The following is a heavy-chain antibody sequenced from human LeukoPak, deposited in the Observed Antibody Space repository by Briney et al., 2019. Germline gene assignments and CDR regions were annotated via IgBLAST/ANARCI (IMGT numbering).Heavy chain of an antibody. J-gene: IGHJ4*02. CDR2: ISWNSGSI. CDR1: GSTFDDYA. V-gene: IGHV3-9*01. Sequence: GRSLRLSCASSGSTFDDYAMHRVREAPGKGLEWVSGISWNSGSIGYADSVKGRFTISRDNAKNSLYLQMNSLRAEDTALYYCAKEYDSSFDYWGQGTLVTVSS. D-gene: IGHD3-22*01. CDR3: AKEYDSSFDY.